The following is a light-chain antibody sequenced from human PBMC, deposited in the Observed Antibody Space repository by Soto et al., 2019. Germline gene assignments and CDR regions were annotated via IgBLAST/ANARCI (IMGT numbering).Light chain of an antibody. CDR2: GNS. J-gene: IGLJ2*01. Sequence: QSVLTQLPSVSGAPGQRVTISCTGSSSNIGAGYDVHWYHQLPGTAPKLLIYGNSNRPSGVPDRFSGSKSGTSASLAITGLQAEDEADYYCQSYDISRSVVFGGGTKVTVL. V-gene: IGLV1-40*01. CDR1: SSNIGAGYD. CDR3: QSYDISRSVV.